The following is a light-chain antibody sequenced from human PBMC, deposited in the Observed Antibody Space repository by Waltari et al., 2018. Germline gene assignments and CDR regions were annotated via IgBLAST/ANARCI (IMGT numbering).Light chain of an antibody. Sequence: QSVLTQPPSVSATTGQTVTISCSGSNSNIGITYVSWYQHFPGTAPKLLIYDDNKRPSQIPDRFSGSKSGTSATLGITGLQAGDEADYYCGTWDSTLSTYVYGTGTRLTVL. CDR2: DDN. V-gene: IGLV1-51*01. CDR3: GTWDSTLSTYV. J-gene: IGLJ1*01. CDR1: NSNIGITY.